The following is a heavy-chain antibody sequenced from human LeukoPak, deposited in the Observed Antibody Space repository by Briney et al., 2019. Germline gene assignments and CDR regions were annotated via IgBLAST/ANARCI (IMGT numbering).Heavy chain of an antibody. CDR2: IYYSGST. J-gene: IGHJ5*02. CDR1: GGSISSGGYY. CDR3: ARGGRYYYGSWFDP. Sequence: SQTLSLTCTVSGGSISSGGYYWSWIRQHPGKGLEWIGYIYYSGSTYYNPSLKSRVTISVDTSKNQFSLKLSSVTAADTAVYYCARGGRYYYGSWFDPRGQGTLVTVSS. D-gene: IGHD3-10*01. V-gene: IGHV4-31*03.